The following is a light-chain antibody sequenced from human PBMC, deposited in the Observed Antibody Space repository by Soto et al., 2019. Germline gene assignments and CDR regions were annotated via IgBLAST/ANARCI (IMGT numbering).Light chain of an antibody. V-gene: IGLV2-14*01. J-gene: IGLJ1*01. CDR1: SSDVGGYNY. CDR2: DVS. Sequence: VLTPPASVSGSPGQSITISCTGTSSDVGGYNYVSWYQQHPGKAPKLMIYDVSDRPSGVSNRFSGSKSGNTASLTISGLQAEDEADYYCNSYTSNNTQVFGTGTKVTV. CDR3: NSYTSNNTQV.